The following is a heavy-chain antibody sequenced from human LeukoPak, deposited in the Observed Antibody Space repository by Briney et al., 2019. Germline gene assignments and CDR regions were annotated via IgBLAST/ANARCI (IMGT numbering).Heavy chain of an antibody. D-gene: IGHD3-3*01. V-gene: IGHV3-33*06. J-gene: IGHJ6*02. CDR2: IWYDGSNK. Sequence: GGSLRLSCAASGFTFSSYGMHWVRQAPGKGLEWVAVIWYDGSNKYYADSVKGRFTISRDNSKNTLYLQMNSLRAEDTAVYYCAKGLAIFGVVIEDYYYYGMDVWGQGTTVTVSS. CDR3: AKGLAIFGVVIEDYYYYGMDV. CDR1: GFTFSSYG.